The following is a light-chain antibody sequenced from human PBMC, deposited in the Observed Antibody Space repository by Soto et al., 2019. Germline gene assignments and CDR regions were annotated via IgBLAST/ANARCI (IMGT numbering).Light chain of an antibody. CDR2: DVS. CDR1: NSDVGGYPY. Sequence: QSALTQPRSVSGSPGQSVAISCTGTNSDVGGYPYVSWYQQHPGKAPKLMIYDVSKRPSGVPDRFSGSKSGNTASLTISGLQAEDEADYYCSSAAGSCTVVFGPGTKLTVL. J-gene: IGLJ1*01. V-gene: IGLV2-11*01. CDR3: SSAAGSCTVV.